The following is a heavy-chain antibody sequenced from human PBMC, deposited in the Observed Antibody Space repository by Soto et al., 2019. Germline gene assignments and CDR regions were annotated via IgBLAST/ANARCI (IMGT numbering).Heavy chain of an antibody. J-gene: IGHJ4*02. CDR2: ISSSSSYT. Sequence: QVQLVESGGGLVKPGGSLRLSCAASGFTFSDYYMSWIRQAPGKGLEWVSYISSSSSYTNYADSVKGRFTISRDNAKNSLYLQMNSLRAEDTAVYYCARDAYNGSYWDLDYWGQGTLVTVSS. CDR3: ARDAYNGSYWDLDY. CDR1: GFTFSDYY. D-gene: IGHD1-26*01. V-gene: IGHV3-11*05.